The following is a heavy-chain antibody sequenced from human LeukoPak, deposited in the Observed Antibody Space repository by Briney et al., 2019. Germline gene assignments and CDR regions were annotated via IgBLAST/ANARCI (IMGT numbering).Heavy chain of an antibody. V-gene: IGHV1-24*01. D-gene: IGHD3-22*01. CDR1: GYTLTELS. CDR2: FDPEDGET. CDR3: ATDRASNDSSGYYYFDY. Sequence: ASVKVSCKVSGYTLTELSMHWVRQAPGKGLEWMGGFDPEDGETIYAQKFQGRVTMTEDTSTDTAYMELSSLRSEDTAVYYCATDRASNDSSGYYYFDYWGQGTLDTVSS. J-gene: IGHJ4*02.